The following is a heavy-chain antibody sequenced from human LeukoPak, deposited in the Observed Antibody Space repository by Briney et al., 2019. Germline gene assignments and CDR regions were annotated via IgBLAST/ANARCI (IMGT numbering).Heavy chain of an antibody. V-gene: IGHV5-51*01. CDR3: ARQGGYGDFDY. Sequence: GESLKISCKGFGYSFTTYWIGWGRQLPGKGLGWMGIIYPGDSDARYSPPFQGHVTISADKSISTAYLQWSSLKASDTAMYYCARQGGYGDFDYWGQGTLVTVSS. CDR2: IYPGDSDA. J-gene: IGHJ4*02. D-gene: IGHD3-22*01. CDR1: GYSFTTYW.